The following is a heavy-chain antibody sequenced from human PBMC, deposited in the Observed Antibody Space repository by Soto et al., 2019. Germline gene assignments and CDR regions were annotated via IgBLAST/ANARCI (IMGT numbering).Heavy chain of an antibody. J-gene: IGHJ6*02. CDR1: GYTFTSHY. Sequence: ASVKVSCKASGYTFTSHYMHWVRQAPGQGLEWMGIINPSGGSTSYAQKFQGRVTMTRDTSTSTVYMELSSLRSEDTAVYYCARDKIVVVVAASRWYYGMDVWGQGTTVTVSS. V-gene: IGHV1-46*01. D-gene: IGHD2-15*01. CDR3: ARDKIVVVVAASRWYYGMDV. CDR2: INPSGGST.